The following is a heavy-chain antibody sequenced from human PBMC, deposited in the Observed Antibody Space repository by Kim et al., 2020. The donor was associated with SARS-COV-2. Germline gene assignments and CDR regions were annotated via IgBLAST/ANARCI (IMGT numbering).Heavy chain of an antibody. CDR1: GFALSSYN. D-gene: IGHD3-9*01. CDR3: ATDFDWALDL. CDR2: ISPDDI. Sequence: GGSLRLSCVASGFALSSYNMNWVRQAPGKGLEWLSYISPDDIYYADSVKGRFTIFRDNAKNALYLQMNSLRDGDTAVYFCATDFDWALDLWGQGTLVTVS. V-gene: IGHV3-21*05. J-gene: IGHJ5*02.